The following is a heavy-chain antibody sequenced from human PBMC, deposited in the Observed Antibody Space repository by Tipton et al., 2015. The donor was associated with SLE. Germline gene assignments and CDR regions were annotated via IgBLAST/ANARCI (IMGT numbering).Heavy chain of an antibody. D-gene: IGHD4-17*01. J-gene: IGHJ3*02. CDR1: GGSISSGDYY. V-gene: IGHV4-30-4*01. CDR2: FYYSGIT. CDR3: ARVIPDYELDAFDI. Sequence: TLSLTCTVSGGSISSGDYYWSWIRQPPGKGLEWIGYFYYSGITHDNPSLKSRLSISVDTSKNQFSLKLSSVTAADKAVYYCARVIPDYELDAFDIWGQGTMVTVAS.